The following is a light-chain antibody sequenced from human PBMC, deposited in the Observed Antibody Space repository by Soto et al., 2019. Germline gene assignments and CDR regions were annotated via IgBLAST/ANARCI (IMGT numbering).Light chain of an antibody. J-gene: IGKJ1*01. CDR2: GAS. CDR3: QQYGSSRT. CDR1: QSVASH. V-gene: IGKV3-20*01. Sequence: EIVMTQSPATLSVSPGARATLSCRASQSVASHLAWYQQKPGQAPRLLVYGASSRATGIADRFSGSGSGTDFTLTISRLEPEDFAVYYCQQYGSSRTFGQGTKVDIK.